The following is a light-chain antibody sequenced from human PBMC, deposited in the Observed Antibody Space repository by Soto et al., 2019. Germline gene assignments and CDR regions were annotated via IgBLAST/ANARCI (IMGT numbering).Light chain of an antibody. CDR2: GAS. CDR3: QQYNNRPPIT. Sequence: EIVLTQSPGTLSLSPGESATLSCRASQSVGSNLAWYQQRPGQAPRLLIYGASTRATGIPVRFSGSGSGTEFTLTISGLQAEDFGVYLCQQYNNRPPITFGQGTRLEFK. J-gene: IGKJ5*01. CDR1: QSVGSN. V-gene: IGKV3D-15*01.